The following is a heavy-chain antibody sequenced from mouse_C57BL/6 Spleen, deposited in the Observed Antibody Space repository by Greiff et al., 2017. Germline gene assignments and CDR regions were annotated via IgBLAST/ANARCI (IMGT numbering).Heavy chain of an antibody. D-gene: IGHD1-1*01. CDR1: GYAFSSYW. J-gene: IGHJ4*01. CDR2: IYPGDGDT. Sequence: QVQLQQSGAELVKPGASVKISCKASGYAFSSYWMNWVKQRPGKGLEWIGQIYPGDGDTNYNGKFKGKATLTADKSSSTAYMQLSSLTSEDSAVYFCARITTVVENYAMDYWGQGTSVTVSS. V-gene: IGHV1-80*01. CDR3: ARITTVVENYAMDY.